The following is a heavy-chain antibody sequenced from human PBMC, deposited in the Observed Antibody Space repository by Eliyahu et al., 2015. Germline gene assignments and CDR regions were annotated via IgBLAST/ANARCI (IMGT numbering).Heavy chain of an antibody. Sequence: QVQLVESGGGVVQPGRSLRLXCEASGFXFXDYAMHWVRQAPGKGLEWVAIISYDGINKYYADSVKGRFSISRDNSKNTLYVQMNSLTTEDTAVYYCARVGRNSSSWDVEYWGQGTLVTVSS. CDR2: ISYDGINK. D-gene: IGHD6-13*01. V-gene: IGHV3-30-3*01. CDR3: ARVGRNSSSWDVEY. CDR1: GFXFXDYA. J-gene: IGHJ4*02.